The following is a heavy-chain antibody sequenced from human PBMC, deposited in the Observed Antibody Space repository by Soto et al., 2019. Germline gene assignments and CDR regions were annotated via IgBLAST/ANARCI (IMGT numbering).Heavy chain of an antibody. CDR1: GFSLTTSGVG. CDR2: IYWSGDE. D-gene: IGHD6-6*01. V-gene: IGHV2-5*01. CDR3: APGIATRPVFAFDV. J-gene: IGHJ3*01. Sequence: QYTLMESGPTLVKPTQTLTLTCSFSGFSLTTSGVGVGWLRQPPGKALEWLAHIYWSGDEHYRPSLKSRLSITKDASKNQVVLTMTNMDPVDTATYYCAPGIATRPVFAFDVWGQGTMVTVSS.